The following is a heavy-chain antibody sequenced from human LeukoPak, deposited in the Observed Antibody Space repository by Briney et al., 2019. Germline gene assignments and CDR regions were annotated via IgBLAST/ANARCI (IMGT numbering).Heavy chain of an antibody. CDR1: GFTFSSYS. V-gene: IGHV3-21*01. CDR3: ARDCVWGSYRCLDY. Sequence: GGSLRLPCAAAGFTFSSYSMNWVRQAPGKGLEWVSSISSSSSYIYYADSVKGRFTISRDNAKNSLYLQMNSLRAEDTAVYYCARDCVWGSYRCLDYWGQGTLVTVSS. D-gene: IGHD3-16*02. J-gene: IGHJ4*02. CDR2: ISSSSSYI.